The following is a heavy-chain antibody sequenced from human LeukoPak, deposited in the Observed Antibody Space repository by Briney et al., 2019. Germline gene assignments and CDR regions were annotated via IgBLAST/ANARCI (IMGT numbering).Heavy chain of an antibody. CDR2: IYYSGST. V-gene: IGHV4-59*01. CDR1: GGSISSYY. D-gene: IGHD6-13*01. CDR3: ARVAAAGGYNWLDP. Sequence: SETLSLTCTVSGGSISSYYWSWIRQPPGKGLEWIGYIYYSGSTNYNPSLKSRVTISVDTSKNQFSLKLSSVTAADTAVYYCARVAAAGGYNWLDPWGQRTLVTVSS. J-gene: IGHJ5*02.